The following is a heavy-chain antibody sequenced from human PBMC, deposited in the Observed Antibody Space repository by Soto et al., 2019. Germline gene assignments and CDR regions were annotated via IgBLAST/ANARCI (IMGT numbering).Heavy chain of an antibody. CDR1: GGSISSYY. CDR3: ARVGGRSTEYYFDY. CDR2: IYYSGST. Sequence: SETLCLTCTVAGGSISSYYWSWIRQPPGKGLEWIGYIYYSGSTNYNPSLKSRVTISVDTSKNQFSLKLSSVTAADTAVCYCARVGGRSTEYYFDYWGQGTLVTVSS. D-gene: IGHD3-10*01. V-gene: IGHV4-59*01. J-gene: IGHJ4*02.